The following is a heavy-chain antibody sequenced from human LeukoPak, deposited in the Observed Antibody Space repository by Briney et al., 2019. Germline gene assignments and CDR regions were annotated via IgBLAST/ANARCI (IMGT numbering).Heavy chain of an antibody. CDR3: ARGPSGYHNT. CDR1: GGSISSYY. CDR2: INQDGSEK. D-gene: IGHD5-12*01. Sequence: ETLSLTCTVSGGSISSYYWSWIRQPPGKGLEWVANINQDGSEKYYVGSVKGRFTISRDNARNSLYLQMNSLRAEDTAVYYCARGPSGYHNTGGQGTLVTVSS. V-gene: IGHV3-7*01. J-gene: IGHJ4*02.